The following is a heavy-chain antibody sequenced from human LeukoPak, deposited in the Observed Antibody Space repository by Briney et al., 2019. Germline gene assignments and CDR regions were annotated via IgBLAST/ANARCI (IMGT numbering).Heavy chain of an antibody. V-gene: IGHV1-2*02. J-gene: IGHJ6*03. CDR3: ARGGTWTEYYYYMDV. CDR2: INPNSGGT. Sequence: ASVKVSCKASGYTFTGYYMHWMRQAPGQGLEWMGWINPNSGGTNYAQKFQGRVTMTRDTSISTAYMELSRLRSDDTAVYYCARGGTWTEYYYYMDVWGKGTTVTVSS. D-gene: IGHD3/OR15-3a*01. CDR1: GYTFTGYY.